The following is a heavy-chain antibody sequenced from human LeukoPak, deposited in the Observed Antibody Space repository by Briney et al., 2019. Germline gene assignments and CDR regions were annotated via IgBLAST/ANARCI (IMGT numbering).Heavy chain of an antibody. D-gene: IGHD3-22*01. CDR2: IYYSGST. CDR3: ARGGYLGPIDY. V-gene: IGHV4-31*03. CDR1: GGSISSGGYY. Sequence: SETLSLTCTVSGGSISSGGYYWSWIRQHPGKGLEWIGYIYYSGSTYYNPSLKSRLTISVDTSKNQFSLKLSSVTAADTAVYYCARGGYLGPIDYWGQGTPVTVSS. J-gene: IGHJ4*02.